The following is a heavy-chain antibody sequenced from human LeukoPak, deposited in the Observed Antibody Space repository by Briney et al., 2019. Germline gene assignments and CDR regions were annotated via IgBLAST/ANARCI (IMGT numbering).Heavy chain of an antibody. V-gene: IGHV4-59*01. CDR3: AREGTAGTNLNWFDP. D-gene: IGHD1-1*01. J-gene: IGHJ5*02. CDR2: ISYSGST. CDR1: GGSISSYY. Sequence: SETLSLTCTVSGGSISSYYWSWIRQPPGEGLEWVGYISYSGSTNCNPSLKSRVTISVDTSKNQFSLKLSSVTAADTAVYYCAREGTAGTNLNWFDPWGQGTLVTVSS.